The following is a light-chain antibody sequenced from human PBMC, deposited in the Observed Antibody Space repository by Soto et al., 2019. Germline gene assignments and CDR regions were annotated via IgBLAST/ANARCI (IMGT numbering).Light chain of an antibody. J-gene: IGKJ5*01. CDR2: GAS. Sequence: VSTQSPASLSVSPGGSSTPSCRASQSVSSNLAWYQQKPGQAPRLLIYGASTRATGVPARFSGSGSGTDFILTISSLQPEDFATYYCQQSYSTPITFGQGTRLEIK. CDR3: QQSYSTPIT. CDR1: QSVSSN. V-gene: IGKV3-15*01.